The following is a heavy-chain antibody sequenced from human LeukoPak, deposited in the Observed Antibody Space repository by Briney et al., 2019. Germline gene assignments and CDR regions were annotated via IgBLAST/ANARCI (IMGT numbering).Heavy chain of an antibody. Sequence: GGSLRLSCATSGFNLRSYSMNWVRQAPVKGLEWVSYISSSSSTIKYADSVKGRFTISRDNAKKSVYLQMNSLRGEDTAVYYCARDAAVDLWNALFEGASFDPWGQGTLVTVSS. CDR3: ARDAAVDLWNALFEGASFDP. D-gene: IGHD3-3*01. CDR1: GFNLRSYS. J-gene: IGHJ5*02. CDR2: ISSSSSTI. V-gene: IGHV3-48*01.